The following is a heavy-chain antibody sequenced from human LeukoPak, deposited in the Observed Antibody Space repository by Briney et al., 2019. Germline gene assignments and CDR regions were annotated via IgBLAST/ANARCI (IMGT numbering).Heavy chain of an antibody. V-gene: IGHV4-34*01. Sequence: PSETLSLTCAVYGGSFSGYYWSWIRQPPGKGLECIGEINHSGSTNYNPSLKSRVTISVDTSKNQFSLKLSSVTAADTAVYYCARQKGSGWYRTGYYFDYWGQGTLVTVSS. J-gene: IGHJ4*02. CDR1: GGSFSGYY. CDR2: INHSGST. D-gene: IGHD6-19*01. CDR3: ARQKGSGWYRTGYYFDY.